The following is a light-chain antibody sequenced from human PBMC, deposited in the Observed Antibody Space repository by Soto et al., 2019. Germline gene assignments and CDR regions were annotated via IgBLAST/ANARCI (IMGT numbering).Light chain of an antibody. Sequence: EIVLTQSPGTLSLSPGERATLSCRASQSVSSSYLGWYQQKPGQAPRLLIHGASSRATGIPDRFSGSGSGTDFTLTISRLEPEDFAVYYCQQYGSSPPITFGGGTKVEIK. CDR1: QSVSSSY. V-gene: IGKV3-20*01. J-gene: IGKJ4*01. CDR2: GAS. CDR3: QQYGSSPPIT.